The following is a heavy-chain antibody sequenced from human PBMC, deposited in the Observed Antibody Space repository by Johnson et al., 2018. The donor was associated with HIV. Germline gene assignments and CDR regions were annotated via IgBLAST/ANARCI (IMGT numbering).Heavy chain of an antibody. CDR3: ARGRGLQFLEWPTGLWSAFDI. D-gene: IGHD3-3*01. V-gene: IGHV3-11*04. J-gene: IGHJ3*02. Sequence: VQLVESGGGLVKPGGSLRLSCAASGFTFSDYYMSWIRQAPGKGLEWVSYIASSDSPIYYADSVKGRFTISRDNAKNSLYLQMNTLRAEDTAVYYCARGRGLQFLEWPTGLWSAFDIWGQGTMVTVSS. CDR2: IASSDSPI. CDR1: GFTFSDYY.